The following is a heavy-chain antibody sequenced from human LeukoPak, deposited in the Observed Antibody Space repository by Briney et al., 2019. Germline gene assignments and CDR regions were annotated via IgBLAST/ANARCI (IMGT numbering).Heavy chain of an antibody. CDR3: AREDHTANNWFDP. D-gene: IGHD5-18*01. J-gene: IGHJ5*02. V-gene: IGHV1-69*05. CDR2: IIPMLGRS. Sequence: ASVKVSCKASGGSFSSYGISWVRQAPGQGPEWMGGIIPMLGRSNCAQKFQGRVTISTDESTSTAYMEMSSPRSEDTAVYYCAREDHTANNWFDPWGQGTLVTVSS. CDR1: GGSFSSYG.